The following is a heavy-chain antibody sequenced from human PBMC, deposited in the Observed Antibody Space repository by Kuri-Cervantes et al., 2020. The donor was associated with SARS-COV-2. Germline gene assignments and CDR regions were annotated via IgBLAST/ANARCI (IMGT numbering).Heavy chain of an antibody. CDR3: AGVRETYYYDSLGTFDI. Sequence: ASVKVSCKASGYTFSGYFMHWVRQAPGQGLEWMGWINPNSGGTNYAQEFQGRVTMTRDTSISTAYMELSRLRSDDTAVYYCAGVRETYYYDSLGTFDIWGQGTMVTVSS. D-gene: IGHD3-22*01. CDR1: GYTFSGYF. J-gene: IGHJ3*02. CDR2: INPNSGGT. V-gene: IGHV1-2*02.